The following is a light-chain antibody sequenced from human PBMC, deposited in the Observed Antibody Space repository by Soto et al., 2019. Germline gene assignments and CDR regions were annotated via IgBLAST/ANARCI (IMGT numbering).Light chain of an antibody. J-gene: IGLJ2*01. CDR2: DVN. Sequence: QSALTQPASVSGSPGQSITISCTGTSSDVGGYNYVSWYQQHPGKAPKVMIYDVNKRPSGVSNRFSGSKSDNTASLTISGLQVEDEADYYCSSYTSGSTRVVFGGGTKLTVL. V-gene: IGLV2-14*03. CDR3: SSYTSGSTRVV. CDR1: SSDVGGYNY.